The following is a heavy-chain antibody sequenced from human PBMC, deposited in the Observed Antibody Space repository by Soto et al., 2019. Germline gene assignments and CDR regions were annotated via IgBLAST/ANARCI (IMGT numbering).Heavy chain of an antibody. V-gene: IGHV4-59*01. J-gene: IGHJ4*02. CDR2: IYFSGST. CDR3: VRVEYSGYPRI. D-gene: IGHD5-12*01. CDR1: GGSISSYY. Sequence: QVQLQESGPGLVKPSETLSLTCTVSGGSISSYYWSWIRQSPGKRLEWIGYIYFSGSTNYNPSLKSRVTISGDTSKNQFSLKLTSVTAADTAVYYCVRVEYSGYPRIWGQGTLVTVSS.